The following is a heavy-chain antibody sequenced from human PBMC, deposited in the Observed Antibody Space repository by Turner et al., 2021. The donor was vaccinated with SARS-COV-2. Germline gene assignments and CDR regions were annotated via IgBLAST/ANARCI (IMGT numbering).Heavy chain of an antibody. J-gene: IGHJ5*02. D-gene: IGHD3-22*01. CDR1: GNSFTSYW. Sequence: EVQLVQSGAEVKKPGESLRISCKGSGNSFTSYWISWVRQMPGKGREWMGRIDPSDSYTNYSPSFQGHVTFSADNSISTAYLQWSSLKASDTAMYYCATSGYLSTNWFDPWGQGTLVTVSS. CDR2: IDPSDSYT. CDR3: ATSGYLSTNWFDP. V-gene: IGHV5-10-1*03.